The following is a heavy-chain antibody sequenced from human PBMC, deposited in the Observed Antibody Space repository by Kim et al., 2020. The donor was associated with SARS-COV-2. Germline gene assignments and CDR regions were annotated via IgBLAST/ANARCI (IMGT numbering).Heavy chain of an antibody. V-gene: IGHV4-38-2*02. CDR1: GYSISSNYF. Sequence: SETLSLTCTVSGYSISSNYFWCWIRQPPGKGLEWMGSISHSGKTFYNPSLKSRVTISVDASKNQLSLLLSSSTAADTAVYYCARGGPCMVWGVIDG. J-gene: IGHJ6*01. D-gene: IGHD3-10*01. CDR2: ISHSGKT. CDR3: ARGGPCMVWGVIDG.